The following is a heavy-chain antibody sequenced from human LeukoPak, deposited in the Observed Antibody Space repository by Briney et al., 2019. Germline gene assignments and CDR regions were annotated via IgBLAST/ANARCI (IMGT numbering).Heavy chain of an antibody. CDR2: ISSSGSTI. J-gene: IGHJ6*04. CDR1: GFTFSSYS. Sequence: GGSLRLSCAVSGFTFSSYSMNWVRQAPGKGLEWVSYISSSGSTIYYADSVKGRFTISRGNAKNSLYLQMNSLRAEDTAVYYCAELGITMIGGVWGKGTTVAISS. V-gene: IGHV3-48*04. D-gene: IGHD3-10*02. CDR3: AELGITMIGGV.